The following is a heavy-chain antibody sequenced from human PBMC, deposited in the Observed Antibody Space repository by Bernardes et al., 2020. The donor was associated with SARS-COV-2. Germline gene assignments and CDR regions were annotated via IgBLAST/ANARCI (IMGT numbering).Heavy chain of an antibody. CDR2: IKSKTDGGTT. J-gene: IGHJ6*02. CDR1: GFTFSNAW. CDR3: TTGVVLIEEDYYGKDV. Sequence: GGSLRLSCAASGFTFSNAWMSWVRQAPGKGLEWVGRIKSKTDGGTTDYAAPVKGRFTISRDDSKNTLYLQMNSLKTEDTAVYYCTTGVVLIEEDYYGKDVWGQGTTVTVSS. V-gene: IGHV3-15*01. D-gene: IGHD2-8*01.